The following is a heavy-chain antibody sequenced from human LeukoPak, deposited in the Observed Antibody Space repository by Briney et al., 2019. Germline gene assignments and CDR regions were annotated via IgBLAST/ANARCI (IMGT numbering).Heavy chain of an antibody. J-gene: IGHJ5*02. CDR2: INQGGSEK. V-gene: IGHV3-7*01. CDR3: AREAFQYSSENWFDP. D-gene: IGHD6-25*01. CDR1: GFTFSNYW. Sequence: GGSLRLSCAASGFTFSNYWMNWVRQAPGKGLEWVANINQGGSEKYYVDSVKGRFTISRDNAKNSLYLQMNSLRAEDTAVYYCAREAFQYSSENWFDPWGQGTLVTVSS.